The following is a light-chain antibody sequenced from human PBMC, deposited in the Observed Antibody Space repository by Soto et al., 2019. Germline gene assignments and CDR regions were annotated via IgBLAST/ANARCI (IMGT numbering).Light chain of an antibody. J-gene: IGKJ3*01. CDR3: QQYGSAPGVT. CDR2: GAS. V-gene: IGKV3-20*01. Sequence: GEKATLSCRASKSVSSSYLAWYQQKPGQAPRLLIYGASSRATGIPDRFSGSGSGTDFTLTISRLEPEDFAVYYCQQYGSAPGVTFGPGTKVDIK. CDR1: KSVSSSY.